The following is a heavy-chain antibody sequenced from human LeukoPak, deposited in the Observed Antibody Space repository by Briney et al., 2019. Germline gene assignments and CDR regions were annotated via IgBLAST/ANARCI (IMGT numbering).Heavy chain of an antibody. V-gene: IGHV3-23*01. CDR3: AKDWSDWFDP. CDR1: GFTLSRYA. CDR2: ISGSGGST. J-gene: IGHJ5*02. Sequence: GGSLRLSCAASGFTLSRYAMTWVRQVPGKGLEWVSSISGSGGSTFYADSVKGRFTISRDTSKNTLYLQMNSLRADDTAVYYCAKDWSDWFDPWGQGALVTVSS.